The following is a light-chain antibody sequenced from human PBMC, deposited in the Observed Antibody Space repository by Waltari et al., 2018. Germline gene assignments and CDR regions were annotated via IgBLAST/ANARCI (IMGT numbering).Light chain of an antibody. CDR1: SPNLGNYF. Sequence: QSVLTQPPSVSAAPGQKVTIPCPGSSPNLGNYFVSWYHQLPGATPKLLIYDNNKRPSGIPDRFSASKSGTSATLDITGLQIGDEADYYCATWDNSLTAVVFGGGTKLTVL. J-gene: IGLJ2*01. V-gene: IGLV1-51*01. CDR3: ATWDNSLTAVV. CDR2: DNN.